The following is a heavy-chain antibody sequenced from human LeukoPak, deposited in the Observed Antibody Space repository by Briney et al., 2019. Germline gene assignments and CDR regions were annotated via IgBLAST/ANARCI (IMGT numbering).Heavy chain of an antibody. D-gene: IGHD2/OR15-2a*01. CDR1: GFTLSNYD. CDR3: ARADCNSSTCYLRRSWFDP. Sequence: GGSLRLSCAASGFTLSNYDMNWVRQAPGKGLEWVSSISTSSRYIYYKDSVRGRFTISRDGAKNSLHLEMNSLRAEDTAVYYCARADCNSSTCYLRRSWFDPWGQGTLVTVSS. J-gene: IGHJ5*02. CDR2: ISTSSRYI. V-gene: IGHV3-21*01.